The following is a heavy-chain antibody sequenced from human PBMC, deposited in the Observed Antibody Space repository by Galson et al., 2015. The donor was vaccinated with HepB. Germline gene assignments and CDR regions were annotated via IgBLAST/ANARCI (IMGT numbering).Heavy chain of an antibody. J-gene: IGHJ6*02. CDR2: IWYDGSNK. CDR1: GFTFSSYG. V-gene: IGHV3-33*06. D-gene: IGHD2-15*01. Sequence: SLRLSCAASGFTFSSYGMHWVRQAPGKGLEWVAVIWYDGSNKYYADSVKGRFTISRDNSKNTLYLQMNSLRAEDTAVYYCAKGGGVVYYYYYGTDVWGQGTAGTVSS. CDR3: AKGGGVVYYYYYGTDV.